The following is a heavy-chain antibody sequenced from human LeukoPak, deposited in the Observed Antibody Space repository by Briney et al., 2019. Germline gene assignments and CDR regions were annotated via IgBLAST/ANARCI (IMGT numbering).Heavy chain of an antibody. D-gene: IGHD2-2*01. J-gene: IGHJ4*02. CDR1: GYTFTSYA. Sequence: ASVKVSCKASGYTFTSYAMHWVRQAPGQRLEWMGWINAGNGNTKYSQKFQGRVTITRGTSASTAYMELSSLRSEDTAVYYCAREGVVPAATKIKYFDYWGQGTLVTVSS. CDR3: AREGVVPAATKIKYFDY. V-gene: IGHV1-3*01. CDR2: INAGNGNT.